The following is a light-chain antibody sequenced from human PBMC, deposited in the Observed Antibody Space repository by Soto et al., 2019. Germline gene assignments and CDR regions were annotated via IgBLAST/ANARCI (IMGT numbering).Light chain of an antibody. CDR1: QGINNY. CDR3: VQHYSYPLT. V-gene: IGKV1-27*01. CDR2: AAS. Sequence: DVQMTQSPFSLSASVGDRVSITCRASQGINNYLAWYQQKPGKVPRLLIYAASTLQSGVPSRFSGSGSGTEFTLTVSSLQPEDFATYYCVQHYSYPLTFGGGTKVDIK. J-gene: IGKJ4*01.